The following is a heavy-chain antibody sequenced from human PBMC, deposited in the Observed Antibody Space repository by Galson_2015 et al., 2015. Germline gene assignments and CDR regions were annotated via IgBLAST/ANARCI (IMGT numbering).Heavy chain of an antibody. V-gene: IGHV2-5*02. J-gene: IGHJ4*02. D-gene: IGHD3-16*02. CDR1: GFSLSTSGVG. CDR2: IYWDDDK. Sequence: PALVKPTQTLTLTCTFSGFSLSTSGVGVGWIRQPPGKALEWLALIYWDDDKRYSPSLKSRLTITKDTSKNQVVLTMTNMDPVDTATYYCALCIMITFGGVIVSGYWGQGTLVTVSS. CDR3: ALCIMITFGGVIVSGY.